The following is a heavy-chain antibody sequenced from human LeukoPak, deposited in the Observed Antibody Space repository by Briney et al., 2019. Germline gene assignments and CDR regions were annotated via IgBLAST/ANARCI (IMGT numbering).Heavy chain of an antibody. CDR1: GFTFSSYA. V-gene: IGHV3-23*01. J-gene: IGHJ3*02. Sequence: GGSLRLSCAASGFTFSSYAMSWVRQAPGKGLEWVSAISGGGTSTNYADSVKGRFTISRDNSKNTLYLQMNSLRAEDTAVYYCAKSDLPVVVVPAARDAFDIWGQGTMVTVSS. D-gene: IGHD2-2*01. CDR3: AKSDLPVVVVPAARDAFDI. CDR2: ISGGGTST.